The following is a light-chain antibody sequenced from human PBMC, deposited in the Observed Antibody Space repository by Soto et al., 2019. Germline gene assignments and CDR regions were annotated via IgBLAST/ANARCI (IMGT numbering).Light chain of an antibody. J-gene: IGLJ2*01. CDR1: SGHSTYA. CDR2: LNSDGSH. V-gene: IGLV4-69*01. CDR3: QTWGTGGVV. Sequence: QSVLTQSPSASASLGASVKLTCTLSSGHSTYAIAWHQQQPEKGPRYLMRLNSDGSHWKGDGIPDRFSASSSGTERYLTISSLQSEDEADYYCQTWGTGGVVFGGGTKVTVL.